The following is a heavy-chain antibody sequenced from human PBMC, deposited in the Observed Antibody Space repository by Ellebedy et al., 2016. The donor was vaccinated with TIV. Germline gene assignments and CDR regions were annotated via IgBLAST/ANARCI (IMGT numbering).Heavy chain of an antibody. Sequence: SETLSLTCTVSGGSISSSSSYWSWIRQPPGKGLEWIGSIYYSGSTYYNPSLKSRVTISVDTSKNQFSLKLSSVTAADTAVYYCARGGDTAMDYYYYYGMDVWGQGTTVTVSS. CDR2: IYYSGST. V-gene: IGHV4-39*07. J-gene: IGHJ6*02. CDR1: GGSISSSSSY. CDR3: ARGGDTAMDYYYYYGMDV. D-gene: IGHD5-18*01.